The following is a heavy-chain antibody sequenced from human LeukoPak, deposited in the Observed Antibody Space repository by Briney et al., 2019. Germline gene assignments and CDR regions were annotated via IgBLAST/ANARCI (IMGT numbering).Heavy chain of an antibody. D-gene: IGHD2-21*02. CDR2: IYHSGST. Sequence: PSQTLSLTCAVSGGSISSGGYSWSWIRQPPGKGLEWIGYIYHSGSTYYNPSLKSRVTISVDRSKNQFSLKLSSVTAADTAVYYCARGEGDYSFDYWGQGTLVTVSS. J-gene: IGHJ4*02. CDR3: ARGEGDYSFDY. V-gene: IGHV4-30-2*01. CDR1: GGSISSGGYS.